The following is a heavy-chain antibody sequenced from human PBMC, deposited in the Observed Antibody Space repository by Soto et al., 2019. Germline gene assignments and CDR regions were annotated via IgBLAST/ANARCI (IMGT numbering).Heavy chain of an antibody. Sequence: AASVKVSCKASGYTFTGYYMHWVRQAPGQGLEWMGWINPNSGGTNYAQKFQGWVTMTRDTSISTAYMELSRLRSDDTAVYYCARAHGDYSDYNWFDPWGQGTLVTVSS. CDR3: ARAHGDYSDYNWFDP. V-gene: IGHV1-2*04. D-gene: IGHD4-17*01. CDR2: INPNSGGT. CDR1: GYTFTGYY. J-gene: IGHJ5*02.